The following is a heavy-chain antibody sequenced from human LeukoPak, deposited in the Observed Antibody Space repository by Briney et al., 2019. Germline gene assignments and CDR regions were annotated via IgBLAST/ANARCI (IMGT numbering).Heavy chain of an antibody. CDR1: GYSISSGYY. CDR3: ARVGMVRGVTLYFDY. D-gene: IGHD3-10*01. Sequence: PSETLSLTCTVSGYSISSGYYWGWIRQPPGNGLEWIGIIYHSGNTYYNPSLNRRVPTSVATSKTRFHLTLNPVTAADTAVYYCARVGMVRGVTLYFDYWGQGTPVTVSS. CDR2: IYHSGNT. J-gene: IGHJ4*02. V-gene: IGHV4-38-2*02.